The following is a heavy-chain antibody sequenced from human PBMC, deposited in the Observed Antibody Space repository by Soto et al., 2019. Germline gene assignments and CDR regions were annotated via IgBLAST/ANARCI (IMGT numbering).Heavy chain of an antibody. D-gene: IGHD3-9*01. CDR3: ASSKHILTGSPYGMDV. V-gene: IGHV4-34*01. CDR2: INHSGST. J-gene: IGHJ6*02. CDR1: GGSFSGYY. Sequence: SETLSLTCAVYGGSFSGYYWSWIRQPPGKGLEWIGEINHSGSTNYNPSLKSRVTISVDTSKNQFSLKLSSVTAADTAVYYCASSKHILTGSPYGMDVWGQGTTVIVSS.